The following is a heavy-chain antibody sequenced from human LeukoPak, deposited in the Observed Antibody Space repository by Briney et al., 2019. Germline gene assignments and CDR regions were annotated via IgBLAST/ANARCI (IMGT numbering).Heavy chain of an antibody. CDR1: GFTFDDYA. J-gene: IGHJ4*02. CDR3: AKSRGESRGASNY. Sequence: PGGSLRLSCAASGFTFDDYAMHWVRQAPGKGLEWVSGISWNSGSIGYADSVKGRFTISRDNAKNSLYLQMNSLRAEDTAVYYCAKSRGESRGASNYWGQGTLVTVSS. V-gene: IGHV3-9*01. D-gene: IGHD1-26*01. CDR2: ISWNSGSI.